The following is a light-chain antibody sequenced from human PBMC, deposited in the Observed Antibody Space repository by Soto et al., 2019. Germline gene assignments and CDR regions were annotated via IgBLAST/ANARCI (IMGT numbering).Light chain of an antibody. Sequence: AIPMTQSPSSLSASVGDRVTITCRASQGIGNRLGWYQQKPGKAPKVLIYAASTLQSGVPSRFSGSGSGTDFTLTISCLQPEDFATYFCLQDHTYPWTFGQGTRVEVK. CDR2: AAS. CDR1: QGIGNR. CDR3: LQDHTYPWT. V-gene: IGKV1-6*01. J-gene: IGKJ1*01.